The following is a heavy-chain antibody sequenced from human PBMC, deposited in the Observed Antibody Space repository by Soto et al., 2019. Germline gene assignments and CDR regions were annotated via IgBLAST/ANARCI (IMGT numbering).Heavy chain of an antibody. CDR2: IYHSGST. CDR1: GGSISSSNW. CDR3: ARARYYDSSGYPGAFDI. Sequence: SETLSLTCAVSGGSISSSNWWSWVRQPPGKGLEWIGEIYHSGSTNYNPSLKSRVTISVDKSKNQFSLKLSSVTAADTAVYYCARARYYDSSGYPGAFDIWGQGTMVT. J-gene: IGHJ3*02. V-gene: IGHV4-4*02. D-gene: IGHD3-22*01.